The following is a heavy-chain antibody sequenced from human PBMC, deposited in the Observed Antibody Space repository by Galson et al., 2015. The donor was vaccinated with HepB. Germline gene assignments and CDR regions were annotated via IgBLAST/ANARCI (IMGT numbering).Heavy chain of an antibody. CDR1: GFTFNTYS. CDR2: ITSAGDKQ. CDR3: AKDPYLYSALAGTMAGFDY. V-gene: IGHV3-30-3*01. Sequence: SLRLSCAASGFTFNTYSMHWVRQAPGKGLEWVAAITSAGDKQYYADSVKGRFTISRDNSQNMMYLQMNSLRAEDTALYYCAKDPYLYSALAGTMAGFDYWGQGTLVTVSS. D-gene: IGHD6-19*01. J-gene: IGHJ4*02.